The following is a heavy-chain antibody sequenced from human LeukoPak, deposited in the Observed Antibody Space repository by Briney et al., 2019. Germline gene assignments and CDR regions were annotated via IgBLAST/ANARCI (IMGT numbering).Heavy chain of an antibody. CDR2: INADNGNT. J-gene: IGHJ4*02. V-gene: IGHV1-3*01. CDR3: ASMAAACSSPFVY. Sequence: ASVKVSCKASGYTFTSYAMHWVRQAPGQRLEWMGWINADNGNTKYSQKFQGRVTITRDTSASTVYMELSSLRSEDTAVYYCASMAAACSSPFVYWGQGTLVTVSS. D-gene: IGHD6-13*01. CDR1: GYTFTSYA.